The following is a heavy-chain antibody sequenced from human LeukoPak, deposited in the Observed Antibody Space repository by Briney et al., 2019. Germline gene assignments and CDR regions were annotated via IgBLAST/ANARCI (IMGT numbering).Heavy chain of an antibody. CDR1: GYTFNNYA. Sequence: ASVKVSCKASGYTFNNYAIHWVRQAPGQRLEWMAWISGDSIKTGYSQKLQGRVTMTTDTSTSTAYMELRSLRSDDTAVYYCAREKIAVAGPDYWGQGTLVTVSS. CDR2: ISGDSIKT. V-gene: IGHV1-18*01. J-gene: IGHJ4*02. CDR3: AREKIAVAGPDY. D-gene: IGHD6-19*01.